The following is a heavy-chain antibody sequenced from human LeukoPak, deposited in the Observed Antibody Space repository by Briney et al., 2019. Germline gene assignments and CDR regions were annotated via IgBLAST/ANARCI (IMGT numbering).Heavy chain of an antibody. CDR2: IYTSGST. CDR1: GGSISSGSYY. D-gene: IGHD6-19*01. CDR3: ARFSGRHSSPRLFDY. J-gene: IGHJ4*02. V-gene: IGHV4-61*02. Sequence: SETLSLTCTVSGGSISSGSYYWSWIRQPAGKGLEWIGRIYTSGSTNYNPSLKSRVTISVDTSKNQFSLKLSSVTAADTAVYYCARFSGRHSSPRLFDYWGQGTLVTVSS.